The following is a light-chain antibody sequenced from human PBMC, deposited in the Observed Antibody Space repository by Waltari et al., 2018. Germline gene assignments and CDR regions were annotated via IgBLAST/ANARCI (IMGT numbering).Light chain of an antibody. CDR2: KAS. CDR1: QRISSW. Sequence: DIQMTQSPSTLSASVGDSVTITCRASQRISSWLAWYQQKPGKAPKLLIYKASSLESGVPSRFSGSGSGTEFTLTISSLQPDDFATYHCQQYNSYPWTFGQGTKVEIK. CDR3: QQYNSYPWT. J-gene: IGKJ1*01. V-gene: IGKV1-5*03.